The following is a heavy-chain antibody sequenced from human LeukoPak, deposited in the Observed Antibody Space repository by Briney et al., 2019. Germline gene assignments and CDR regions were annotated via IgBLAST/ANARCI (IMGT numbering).Heavy chain of an antibody. V-gene: IGHV3-21*01. Sequence: PGGSLRLSCAASGFTFSRYSMNWVRQAPGKGLEWVSSISSSSSYIYYADSVKGRFTISRDDAKNSLYLQMNSLRAEDTAVYYCARPVESGYDFRTNWFDPWGQGTLVTVSS. CDR1: GFTFSRYS. CDR3: ARPVESGYDFRTNWFDP. CDR2: ISSSSSYI. D-gene: IGHD5-12*01. J-gene: IGHJ5*02.